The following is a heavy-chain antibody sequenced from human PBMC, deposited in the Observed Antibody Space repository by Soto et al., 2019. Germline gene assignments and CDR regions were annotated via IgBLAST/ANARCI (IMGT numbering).Heavy chain of an antibody. CDR3: GRRKLSGSPAEYFFYYGVDV. D-gene: IGHD3-3*01. J-gene: IGHJ6*02. CDR1: GFTFSNYG. CDR2: IWRDGTNK. Sequence: GGSLRLSCAASGFTFSNYGMHWVRQAPGKGLEWVAVIWRDGTNKHYADSVKGRFTISRDNSKNTVFLQMHSLRADDTAVYYCGRRKLSGSPAEYFFYYGVDVWGQGTTVTVSS. V-gene: IGHV3-33*01.